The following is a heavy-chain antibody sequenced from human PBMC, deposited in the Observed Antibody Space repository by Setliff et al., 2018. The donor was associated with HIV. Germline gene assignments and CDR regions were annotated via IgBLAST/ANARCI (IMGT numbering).Heavy chain of an antibody. CDR1: GYMFTDYY. CDR3: TRGTAVADTNTQPFKY. J-gene: IGHJ4*02. V-gene: IGHV1-2*02. CDR2: INPKSGDT. Sequence: SVKVSCKASGYMFTDYYIHWVRQAPGQGLEWMGWINPKSGDTKYGQSFQGRVTMTRDTSISTAYMNLSGLRSNDTAVYYCTRGTAVADTNTQPFKYWGQGALVTVSS. D-gene: IGHD6-19*01.